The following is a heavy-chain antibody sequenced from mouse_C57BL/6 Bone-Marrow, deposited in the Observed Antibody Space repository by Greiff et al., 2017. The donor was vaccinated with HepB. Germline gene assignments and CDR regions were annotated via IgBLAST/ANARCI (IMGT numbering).Heavy chain of an antibody. V-gene: IGHV5-17*01. Sequence: EVQRVESGGGLVKPGASLKLSCAATGFTFTDYGMHWVRQAPEKGLEWVAYISSGSSTIYYADTVKGRFTISRDNSKNTLFLQMTGLMSVDTAMYYCARTNTTDCYAMDYWCQGKGITVSS. CDR1: GFTFTDYG. CDR2: ISSGSSTI. J-gene: IGHJ4*01. CDR3: ARTNTTDCYAMDY. D-gene: IGHD2-12*01.